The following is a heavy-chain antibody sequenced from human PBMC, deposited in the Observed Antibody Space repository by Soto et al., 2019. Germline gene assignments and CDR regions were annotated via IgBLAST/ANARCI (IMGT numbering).Heavy chain of an antibody. Sequence: QVQLVESGGGVVQPGRSLRLSCAASGFTFSSYGMHWVRQAPGKGLEWVAVIWYDGSNKYYADSVRGRFTISRDNSKNTLYLQMHSLRAEDTAVYYCARDAGYYYYGMDVWGQGTTVTVSS. CDR3: ARDAGYYYYGMDV. V-gene: IGHV3-33*01. CDR2: IWYDGSNK. CDR1: GFTFSSYG. J-gene: IGHJ6*02.